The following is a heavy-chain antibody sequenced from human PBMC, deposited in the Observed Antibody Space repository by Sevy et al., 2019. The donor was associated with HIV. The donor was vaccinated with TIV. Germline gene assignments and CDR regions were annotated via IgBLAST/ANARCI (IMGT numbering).Heavy chain of an antibody. CDR1: GLTLTTTG. CDR2: VTSDGTT. Sequence: GGSLRLSCAASGLTLTTTGMSWVRQAPGKGLEWVAGVTSDGTTYYADSVRDRFTVSIVNSKNTLYLQLNSLRADDTAVFYCAGGDTTMITDLDYWGQGTLVTVSS. J-gene: IGHJ4*02. V-gene: IGHV3-23*01. D-gene: IGHD3-16*01. CDR3: AGGDTTMITDLDY.